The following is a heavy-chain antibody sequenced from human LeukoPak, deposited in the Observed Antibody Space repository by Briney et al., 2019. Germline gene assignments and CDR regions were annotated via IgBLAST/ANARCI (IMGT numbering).Heavy chain of an antibody. Sequence: PGGSLRLSCAASGFTFSSYAMSWVRQAPGKGLEWVSAISGSGGSTYYADSVKGRFTISRDNSKNTLYLQMNSLRTEDTAVYYWAKVGRRAGALERDLFRYFAWLFPFAYWGQGTLVTVSS. D-gene: IGHD3-9*01. V-gene: IGHV3-23*01. J-gene: IGHJ4*02. CDR2: ISGSGGST. CDR3: AKVGRRAGALERDLFRYFAWLFPFAY. CDR1: GFTFSSYA.